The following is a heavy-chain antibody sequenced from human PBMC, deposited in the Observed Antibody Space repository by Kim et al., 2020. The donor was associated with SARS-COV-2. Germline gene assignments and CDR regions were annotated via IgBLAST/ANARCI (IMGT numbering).Heavy chain of an antibody. Sequence: GGSLRLSCAASGFTFSSYGMHWVRQAPGKGLEWVAVIWYDGSNKYYADSVKVRFTISRDNSKNTLYLQMNSLRAEDTAVYYCTYAPYYYYGMDVWGQGTTVTVSS. D-gene: IGHD2-8*01. J-gene: IGHJ6*02. CDR2: IWYDGSNK. V-gene: IGHV3-33*01. CDR3: TYAPYYYYGMDV. CDR1: GFTFSSYG.